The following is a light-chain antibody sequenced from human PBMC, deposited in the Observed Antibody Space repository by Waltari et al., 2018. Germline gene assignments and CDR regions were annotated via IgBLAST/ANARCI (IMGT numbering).Light chain of an antibody. V-gene: IGKV3-11*01. J-gene: IGKJ2*01. CDR3: QQRYNWPQVT. CDR1: QTVGVS. CDR2: DAS. Sequence: IVLTQSPGTLSLSPGERATLPCRASQTVGVSLAWYHHKSGQAPRLLIYDASNRATGIPGRCSGSGSGTDFTLSISSLEPDDFALYYCQQRYNWPQVTFGQGTRREI.